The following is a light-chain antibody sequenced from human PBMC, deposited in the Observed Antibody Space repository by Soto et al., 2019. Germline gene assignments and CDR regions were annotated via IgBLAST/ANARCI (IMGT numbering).Light chain of an antibody. CDR2: GAS. V-gene: IGKV3-20*01. CDR1: QSVSSSY. J-gene: IGKJ2*02. CDR3: QQYGSSLWT. Sequence: EIVLTQSPGTLSLSPGERATLSGRASQSVSSSYLAWYQQKPGQAPRLLIYGASSRATGIPDRFSGSGSGTDFTLTISRLEPADFAVYYCQQYGSSLWTFGQGTKLEIK.